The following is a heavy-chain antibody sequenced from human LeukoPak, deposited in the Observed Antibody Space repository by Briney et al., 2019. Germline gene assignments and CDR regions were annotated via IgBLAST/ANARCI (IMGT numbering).Heavy chain of an antibody. V-gene: IGHV3-23*01. D-gene: IGHD2-21*02. Sequence: GGSLRLSCAASGFTFSSYAMTWVRQAPGKGLEWVSSVSDSDTNTYYADSVKGRFTISRDNSKNTLYLQMNSLRAEDTAVYYCVKDWRDEANCGGDCLEYWGQGTPVTVSS. CDR1: GFTFSSYA. J-gene: IGHJ4*02. CDR2: VSDSDTNT. CDR3: VKDWRDEANCGGDCLEY.